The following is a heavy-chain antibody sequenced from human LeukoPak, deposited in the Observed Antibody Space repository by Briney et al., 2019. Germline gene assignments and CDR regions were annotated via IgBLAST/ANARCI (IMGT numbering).Heavy chain of an antibody. J-gene: IGHJ5*02. CDR2: IHRDGSST. CDR1: GLTFSNYW. Sequence: GGSLRLPYAASGLTFSNYWMHCVRQATGKGLVWVSRIHRDGSSTRYADSVKGRLTMTRDNAKNMLFLQMKSLRAGGTAVYYCVRGARSFGTMTTRLRGLQTSRAFDPWGQGTLVTVSS. D-gene: IGHD3-16*01. CDR3: VRGARSFGTMTTRLRGLQTSRAFDP. V-gene: IGHV3-74*01.